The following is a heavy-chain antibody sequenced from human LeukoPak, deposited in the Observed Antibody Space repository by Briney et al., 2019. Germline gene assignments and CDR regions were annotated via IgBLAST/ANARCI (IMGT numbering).Heavy chain of an antibody. CDR1: GGSFSGYY. Sequence: SETLSLTCAVYGGSFSGYYWSWIRQPPGKGLEWIGEINHSGSTNYNPSLKSRVTISVDTSKNQFSLKLSSVTAADTAVYYCARGTGDTAAYYYYYYMDVWGKGTTVTISS. V-gene: IGHV4-34*01. J-gene: IGHJ6*03. CDR2: INHSGST. D-gene: IGHD5-18*01. CDR3: ARGTGDTAAYYYYYYMDV.